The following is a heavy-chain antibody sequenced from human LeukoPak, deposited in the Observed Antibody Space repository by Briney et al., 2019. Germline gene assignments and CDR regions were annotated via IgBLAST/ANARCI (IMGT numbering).Heavy chain of an antibody. CDR2: IYPGDSDT. V-gene: IGHV5-51*01. J-gene: IGHJ4*02. CDR3: ARLEVYYYGSGSYPTTFDY. D-gene: IGHD3-10*01. Sequence: TGESLKISCKGSGYSFTSYWIGWVRQMPGKGLEWMGIIYPGDSDTRYSPSFQGQVTTSADKSISTAYLQWSSLKASDTAMYYCARLEVYYYGSGSYPTTFDYWGQGTLVTVSS. CDR1: GYSFTSYW.